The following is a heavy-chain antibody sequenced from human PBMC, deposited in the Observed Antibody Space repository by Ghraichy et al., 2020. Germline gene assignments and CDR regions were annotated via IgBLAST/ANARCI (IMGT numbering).Heavy chain of an antibody. J-gene: IGHJ4*02. CDR1: GGSFSGYY. Sequence: SETLSLTCAVYGGSFSGYYWSWIRQPPGKGLEWIGEINHSGSTNYNPSLKSRVTISVDTSKNQFSLKLSSVTAADTAVYYCARGWSRVGYSYGPFDYWGQGTLVTVSS. CDR2: INHSGST. D-gene: IGHD5-18*01. CDR3: ARGWSRVGYSYGPFDY. V-gene: IGHV4-34*01.